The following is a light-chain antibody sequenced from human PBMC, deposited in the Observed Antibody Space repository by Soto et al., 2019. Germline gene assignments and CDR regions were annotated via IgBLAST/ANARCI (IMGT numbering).Light chain of an antibody. CDR2: WAS. Sequence: DIVMTQSPDSLAVSLGERATINCKSSQSALFSSNNKNYLAWYQQKAGQPPTLLIYWASSRESGVPHRFSGSGSGTDFTLTISSLQAEDVAVYYCQQYYTTPPISFGGGSKVDIK. CDR1: QSALFSSNNKNY. V-gene: IGKV4-1*01. J-gene: IGKJ4*01. CDR3: QQYYTTPPIS.